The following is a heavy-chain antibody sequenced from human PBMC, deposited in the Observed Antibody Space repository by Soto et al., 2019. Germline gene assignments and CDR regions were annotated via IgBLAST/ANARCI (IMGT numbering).Heavy chain of an antibody. CDR2: ISWNSGSI. Sequence: GGSLRLSCAASGFTFDDYAMHWVRQAPGKGLEWVSGISWNSGSIGYADSVKGRFTISRDNAKNSLYLQMNSLRAEDTALYYCAKDYSGYKYYFDYWGQGTLVTVSS. CDR1: GFTFDDYA. CDR3: AKDYSGYKYYFDY. D-gene: IGHD5-12*01. V-gene: IGHV3-9*01. J-gene: IGHJ4*02.